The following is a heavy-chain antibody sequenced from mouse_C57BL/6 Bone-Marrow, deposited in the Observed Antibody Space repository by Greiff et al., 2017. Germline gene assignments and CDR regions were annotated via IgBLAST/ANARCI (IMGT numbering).Heavy chain of an antibody. J-gene: IGHJ2*01. Sequence: VQLQQSGAELVKPGASVKISCKASGYAFSSYWMNWVKQRPGKGLEWIGQIYPGDGDTNYNGKFKGKATLTADKSSSTAYMQLSSLTSEDSAVYFCARPGYGVYYFDYWGQGTTLTVSS. D-gene: IGHD1-1*02. V-gene: IGHV1-80*01. CDR1: GYAFSSYW. CDR3: ARPGYGVYYFDY. CDR2: IYPGDGDT.